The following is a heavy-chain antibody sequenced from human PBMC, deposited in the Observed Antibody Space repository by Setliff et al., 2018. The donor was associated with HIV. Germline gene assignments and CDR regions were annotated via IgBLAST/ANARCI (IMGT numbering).Heavy chain of an antibody. CDR1: GFTFNKAW. CDR3: TTDLGSGRFSWNNN. D-gene: IGHD1-26*01. Sequence: GSLRPSCAASGFTFNKAWMNWVRQAPGEGLEWVGRIKTESDGGAIDYAAPVEGRFTISRDDAKNTLSLQMNSLKTEDAAINYCTTDLGSGRFSWNNNWGQGTLVTVSS. V-gene: IGHV3-15*01. J-gene: IGHJ4*02. CDR2: IKTESDGGAI.